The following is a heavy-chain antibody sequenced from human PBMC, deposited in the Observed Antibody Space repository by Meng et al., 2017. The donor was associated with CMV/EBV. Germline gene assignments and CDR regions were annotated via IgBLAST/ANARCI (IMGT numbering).Heavy chain of an antibody. V-gene: IGHV3-21*01. Sequence: GGSLRLSCAASGFTFSSYWMSWVRQAPGKGLEWVSSISSSSSYIYYADSVKDRFTISRDNSKNTLYLQMNSLRAEDTAVYYCAKCVTIFGGSYYYYYGMDVWGQGTTVTVSS. CDR1: GFTFSSYW. D-gene: IGHD3-3*01. CDR2: ISSSSSYI. J-gene: IGHJ6*02. CDR3: AKCVTIFGGSYYYYYGMDV.